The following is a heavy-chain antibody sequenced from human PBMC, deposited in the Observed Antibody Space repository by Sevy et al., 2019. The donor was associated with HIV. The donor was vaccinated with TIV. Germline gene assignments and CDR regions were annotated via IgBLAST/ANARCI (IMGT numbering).Heavy chain of an antibody. CDR2: ISSGSSYI. J-gene: IGHJ4*02. D-gene: IGHD3-16*02. CDR1: GFTFSTYS. CDR3: SRGLLLGELSLYYFEY. Sequence: GGSLRLSCAASGFTFSTYSMNWVRQAPGKGLEWVSSISSGSSYIYYADSLKGRFTISRDNAKNSLYLQMTSLGAEDTAVYYCSRGLLLGELSLYYFEYWGQGTLVTVSS. V-gene: IGHV3-21*01.